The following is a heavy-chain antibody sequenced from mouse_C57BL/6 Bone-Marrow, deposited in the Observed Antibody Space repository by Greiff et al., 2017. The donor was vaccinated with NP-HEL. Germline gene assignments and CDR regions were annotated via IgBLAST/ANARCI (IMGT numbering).Heavy chain of an antibody. J-gene: IGHJ4*01. V-gene: IGHV1-69*01. CDR1: GYTFTSYW. Sequence: QVQLKQPGAELVMPGASVKLSCKASGYTFTSYWMHWVKQRPGQGLEWIGEIDPSDSYTNYNQKFKGKSTLTVDKSSSTAYMQLSSLTSEDSAVYYCARPSLRGYAMDYWGQGTSVTVSS. CDR2: IDPSDSYT. CDR3: ARPSLRGYAMDY.